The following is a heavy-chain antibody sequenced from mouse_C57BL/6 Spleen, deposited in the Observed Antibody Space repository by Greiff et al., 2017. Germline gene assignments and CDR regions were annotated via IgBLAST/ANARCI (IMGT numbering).Heavy chain of an antibody. CDR2: INPNNGGT. CDR1: GYTFTDSY. J-gene: IGHJ2*01. Sequence: EVQLQQSGPELVKPGASVKISCKASGYTFTDSYMNWVKQSHGKSLEWIGDINPNNGGTSYNQKFKGKATLTVDKSSSTAYMELRSLTSEDSAVYYCARRRAYGYYFDYWGQGTTLTVSS. CDR3: ARRRAYGYYFDY. V-gene: IGHV1-26*01. D-gene: IGHD1-2*01.